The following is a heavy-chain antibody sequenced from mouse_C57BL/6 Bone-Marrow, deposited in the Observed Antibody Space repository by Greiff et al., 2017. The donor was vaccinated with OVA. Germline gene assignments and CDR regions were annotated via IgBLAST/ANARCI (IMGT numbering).Heavy chain of an antibody. D-gene: IGHD1-1*01. J-gene: IGHJ4*01. CDR2: IYPSDSET. Sequence: VKLQQPGAELVRPGSSVKLSCKASGYTFTSYWMDWVKQRPGQGLEWIGNIYPSDSETHYNQKFKDKATLTVDKSSSTAYMQLSSLTSEDSAVYYCARFLLRYYAMDYWGQGTSVTVSS. V-gene: IGHV1-61*01. CDR3: ARFLLRYYAMDY. CDR1: GYTFTSYW.